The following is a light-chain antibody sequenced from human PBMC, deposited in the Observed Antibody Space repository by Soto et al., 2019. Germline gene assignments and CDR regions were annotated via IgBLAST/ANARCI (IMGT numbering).Light chain of an antibody. CDR3: QQYAGSPT. CDR1: QSVRSSY. J-gene: IGKJ2*01. V-gene: IGKV3-20*01. Sequence: EIVLTQSPGTLSLSAGEGATLSCRASQSVRSSYLAWYQQKPGQAPRLLIYGASSRATGTPDRFSGSGSGPDFTLTISRLEAEDFAVYYCQQYAGSPTFGQGTKLEIK. CDR2: GAS.